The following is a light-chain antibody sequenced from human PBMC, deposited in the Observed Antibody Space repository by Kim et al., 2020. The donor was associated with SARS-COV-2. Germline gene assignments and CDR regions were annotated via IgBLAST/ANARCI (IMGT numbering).Light chain of an antibody. CDR1: QSVSSN. V-gene: IGKV3-15*01. CDR3: QQYNNWPPWT. J-gene: IGKJ1*01. CDR2: GAS. Sequence: YPGDRATLSCRASQSVSSNLAWYQQKPGQAPRLLIYGASTRATGIPARFSGSGSGTEFTLTISSLQSEDFAVYYCQQYNNWPPWTFGQGTKVDIK.